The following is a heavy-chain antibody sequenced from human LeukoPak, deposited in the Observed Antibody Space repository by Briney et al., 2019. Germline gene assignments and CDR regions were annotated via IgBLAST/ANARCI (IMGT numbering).Heavy chain of an antibody. CDR2: IYYSGST. V-gene: IGHV4-30-4*01. D-gene: IGHD3-22*01. J-gene: IGHJ4*02. Sequence: PSQTLSLTCTVSGGSISSGDYYWSWIRQPPREGLEWIVYIYYSGSTYYNPSLKSRVTISVDTSKNQFSLKLSSVTAADTAVYYCARVPWYYDSSGYEDDYWGQGTLVTVSS. CDR3: ARVPWYYDSSGYEDDY. CDR1: GGSISSGDYY.